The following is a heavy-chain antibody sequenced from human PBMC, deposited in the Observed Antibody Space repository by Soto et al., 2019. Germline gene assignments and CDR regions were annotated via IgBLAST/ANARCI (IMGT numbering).Heavy chain of an antibody. V-gene: IGHV3-15*01. D-gene: IGHD2-21*01. CDR3: TTDLYCGGDCYYYGVDV. CDR2: IKSKTDGGTT. J-gene: IGHJ6*02. CDR1: GFTFGNAW. Sequence: GGSLRLSCAASGFTFGNAWMSWVRQAPGKGLEWVGRIKSKTDGGTTDYAAPVKGRFTISRDDSKNTLYLQMNSLKTEDTAVYYCTTDLYCGGDCYYYGVDVWGQGTTVTVS.